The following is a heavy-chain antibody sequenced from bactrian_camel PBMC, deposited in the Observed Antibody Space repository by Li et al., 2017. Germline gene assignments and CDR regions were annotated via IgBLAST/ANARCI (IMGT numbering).Heavy chain of an antibody. CDR3: AAGAVRDIGGSTYDY. Sequence: DVQLVESGGGSVQAGGALRLSCAASGFTFSVSAMHWVRQAPGKGLEWVSVISGLGRTTNYADSVKGRFTISQDRPKNTVYLQMNNLKPEDTGMYYCAAGAVRDIGGSTYDYWGRGTQVTVS. V-gene: IGHV3S40*01. D-gene: IGHD2*01. CDR1: GFTFSVSA. J-gene: IGHJ4*01. CDR2: ISGLGRTT.